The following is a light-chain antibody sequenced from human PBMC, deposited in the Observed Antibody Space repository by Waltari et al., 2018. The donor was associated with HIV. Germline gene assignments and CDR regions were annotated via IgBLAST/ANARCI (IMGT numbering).Light chain of an antibody. CDR1: QSVLHGSNNNTY. CDR2: WAS. CDR3: QQYYISQYT. V-gene: IGKV4-1*01. J-gene: IGKJ2*01. Sequence: DIVMTQSPDSLAVSLGERATINCKSSQSVLHGSNNNTYLAWYQQKIGQPPTLLIYWASTRESGVPARFSGSGSGTQFTLTISSLQAEDVAVYSCQQYYISQYTFGQGTKVEVK.